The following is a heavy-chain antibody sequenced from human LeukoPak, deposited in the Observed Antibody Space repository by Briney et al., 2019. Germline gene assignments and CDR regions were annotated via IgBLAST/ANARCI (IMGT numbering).Heavy chain of an antibody. Sequence: PGGSLRLSCAASGFTFSSYSMNWVRQAPGKGLEWVSYISSSSSTIYYADSVKGRFTISRDNAKNSLYLQMNSLRAEDTAVYYCARADIVVVPSLDYWGQGTLVTVSS. CDR2: ISSSSSTI. J-gene: IGHJ4*02. D-gene: IGHD2-2*01. CDR3: ARADIVVVPSLDY. CDR1: GFTFSSYS. V-gene: IGHV3-48*01.